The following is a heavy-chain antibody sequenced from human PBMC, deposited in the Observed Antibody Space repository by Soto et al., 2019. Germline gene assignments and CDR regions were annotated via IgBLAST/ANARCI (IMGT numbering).Heavy chain of an antibody. CDR2: ISAYNGNT. D-gene: IGHD3-9*01. J-gene: IGHJ6*02. CDR1: GYTFTSYG. CDR3: ARSIFTPTYYYYTMDV. Sequence: ASVKVSCKASGYTFTSYGISWVRQAPGQGLEWMGWISAYNGNTNYAQKLQGRVTMTTDTSTSTAYMELRSLRSDDTAVYYCARSIFTPTYYYYTMDVWGQGTTVTVSS. V-gene: IGHV1-18*01.